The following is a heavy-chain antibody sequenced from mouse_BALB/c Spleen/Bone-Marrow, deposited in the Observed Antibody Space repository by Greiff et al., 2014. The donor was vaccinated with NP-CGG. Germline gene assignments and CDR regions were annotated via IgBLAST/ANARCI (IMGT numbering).Heavy chain of an antibody. CDR1: GFNIKDTY. Sequence: VQLQQSGAELVKPGASVKLSCTASGFNIKDTYMHWVKQRPEQGLEWIGRIDPANGNTKYDPKFQGKATITADTSSNTAYLQLSSLTSEDTAVYYCAGYYYGSSYFAYWGQGTLVTVSA. V-gene: IGHV14-3*02. CDR3: AGYYYGSSYFAY. J-gene: IGHJ3*01. D-gene: IGHD1-1*01. CDR2: IDPANGNT.